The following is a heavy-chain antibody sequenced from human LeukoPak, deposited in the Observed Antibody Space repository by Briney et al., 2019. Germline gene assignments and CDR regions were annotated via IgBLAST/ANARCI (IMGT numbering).Heavy chain of an antibody. J-gene: IGHJ3*02. CDR3: ARGRYCSADICSSGDAFDI. CDR2: IYTRGST. Sequence: SETLSLTCTVSGGSINNYCWSWIRQPAGKGLEWIGRIYTRGSTNYNPSLKSRVTMSVDTSKNQFSLKLSSVTAADTAVYYCARGRYCSADICSSGDAFDIWGQGTMVSVSS. CDR1: GGSINNYC. V-gene: IGHV4-4*07. D-gene: IGHD2-15*01.